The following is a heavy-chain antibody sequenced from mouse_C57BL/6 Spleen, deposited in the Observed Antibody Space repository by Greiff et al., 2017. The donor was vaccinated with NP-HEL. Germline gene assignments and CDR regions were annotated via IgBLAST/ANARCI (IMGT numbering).Heavy chain of an antibody. Sequence: VKLQESGPELVKPGASVKISCKASGYAFSSSWMNWVQQRPGKGLEWIGRIYPGDGDTNYNGKCKVKATLTADNSSSTAYMQRSSLTSADSAVYFGARSPDYFDHWGKGTTLTVSS. J-gene: IGHJ2*01. CDR3: ARSPDYFDH. CDR1: GYAFSSSW. CDR2: IYPGDGDT. V-gene: IGHV1-82*01.